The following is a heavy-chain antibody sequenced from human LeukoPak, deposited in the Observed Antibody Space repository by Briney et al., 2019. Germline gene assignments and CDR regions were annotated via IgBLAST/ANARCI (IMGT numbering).Heavy chain of an antibody. D-gene: IGHD4-23*01. V-gene: IGHV3-49*03. Sequence: GGSXRLSCTASGFTFGDYAMSWCRQXPGKGLEWVGFIRSKAYGGTAEYAAAVKGRFTISRDDSKSIAYLQMNSLKPEDTAVYYCTRDGRLRWSDWGQGTLVTVSS. CDR3: TRDGRLRWSD. CDR2: IRSKAYGGTA. CDR1: GFTFGDYA. J-gene: IGHJ4*02.